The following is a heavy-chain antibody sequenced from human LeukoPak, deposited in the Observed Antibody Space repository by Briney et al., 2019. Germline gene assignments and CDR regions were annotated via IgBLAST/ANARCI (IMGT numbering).Heavy chain of an antibody. CDR1: GFTVSSNY. J-gene: IGHJ4*02. CDR2: IYSGGST. CDR3: ARDEPYSDYGDSIAPVG. D-gene: IGHD4-17*01. Sequence: GGSLRLSCAASGFTVSSNYMSWVRQAPGKGLEWVSGIYSGGSTYYADSVKGRFTISRDNSKNTLYLQMNSLRAEDTAVYYCARDEPYSDYGDSIAPVGWGQGTLVTVSS. V-gene: IGHV3-53*01.